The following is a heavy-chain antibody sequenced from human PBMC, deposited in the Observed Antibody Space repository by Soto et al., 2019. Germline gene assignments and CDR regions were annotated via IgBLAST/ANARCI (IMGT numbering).Heavy chain of an antibody. CDR2: ISWNSVSI. J-gene: IGHJ3*02. V-gene: IGHV3-9*01. CDR3: AKDHYRKPSEGSGGSCYLSGAFDI. Sequence: SLTLSCAASGFTFDDYASHWVRQAPGKGLEWVSGISWNSVSIGYADSVKGRFTISRDNAKNSLYLQMNSLRAADTALYYCAKDHYRKPSEGSGGSCYLSGAFDIWGQGTMVTVSS. CDR1: GFTFDDYA. D-gene: IGHD2-15*01.